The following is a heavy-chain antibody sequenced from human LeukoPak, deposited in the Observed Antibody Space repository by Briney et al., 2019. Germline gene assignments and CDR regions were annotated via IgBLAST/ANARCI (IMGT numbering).Heavy chain of an antibody. CDR1: GGSISSYY. D-gene: IGHD2-2*01. J-gene: IGHJ5*02. V-gene: IGHV4-59*01. CDR3: ARDHRPYQLLPKDTNWFDP. CDR2: IYYSGST. Sequence: SETLSLTCTVSGGSISSYYWSWIRQPPGKGLEWIGYIYYSGSTNYNPSLKSRVTISVDTSKNQFSLKLSSVTAADTAVYYCARDHRPYQLLPKDTNWFDPWGQGTLVTVFS.